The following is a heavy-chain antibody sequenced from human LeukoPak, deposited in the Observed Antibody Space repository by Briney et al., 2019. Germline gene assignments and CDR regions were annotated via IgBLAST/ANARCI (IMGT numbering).Heavy chain of an antibody. D-gene: IGHD3-16*01. CDR3: ARAVVGVLMIYYYYYMDV. V-gene: IGHV3-53*01. J-gene: IGHJ6*03. CDR1: GFSVSTNY. Sequence: PGGSLRLSCAASGFSVSTNYMSWVRQAPGKGLEWVSLIYSAGNTNYADSVKGRFTISRDNSKNTLYLQMNSLGVEDTAVYYCARAVVGVLMIYYYYYMDVWGKGTTVTVSS. CDR2: IYSAGNT.